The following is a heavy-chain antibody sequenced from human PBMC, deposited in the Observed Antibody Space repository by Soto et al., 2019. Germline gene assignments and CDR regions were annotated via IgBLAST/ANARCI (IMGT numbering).Heavy chain of an antibody. CDR3: ARGIKGFWSGYYWFDP. V-gene: IGHV4-34*01. CDR2: INHSGST. CDR1: GGSFSGYY. Sequence: SETLSLTCAVYGGSFSGYYWSWIRQPPGKGLEWIGEINHSGSTNYNPSLKSRVTISVDTSKNQFSLKLSSVTAADTAVYYCARGIKGFWSGYYWFDPWGQGTLVTVSS. J-gene: IGHJ5*02. D-gene: IGHD3-3*01.